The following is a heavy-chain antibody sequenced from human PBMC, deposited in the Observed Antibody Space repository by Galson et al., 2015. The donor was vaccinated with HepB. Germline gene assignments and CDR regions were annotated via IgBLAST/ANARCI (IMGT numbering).Heavy chain of an antibody. Sequence: PALVKPTQTLTLTCTFSGFSLSTSGMRVSWIRQPPGKALEWLARIDWDDDKFYSTSLKTRLTISKDTSKNQVVLTMTNMDPVDTATYYCAREGGSYWGGYYYYYGMDVWGQGTTVTVSS. D-gene: IGHD1-26*01. CDR1: GFSLSTSGMR. V-gene: IGHV2-70*04. CDR2: IDWDDDK. CDR3: AREGGSYWGGYYYYYGMDV. J-gene: IGHJ6*02.